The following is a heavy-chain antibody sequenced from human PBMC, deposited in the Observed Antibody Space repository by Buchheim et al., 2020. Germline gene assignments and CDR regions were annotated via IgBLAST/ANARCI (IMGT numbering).Heavy chain of an antibody. CDR3: ARGRLRTKLKNWFDP. D-gene: IGHD4-17*01. CDR2: INHSGST. Sequence: QVQLQQWGAGLLKPSETLSLTCAVYGGSFSGYYWSWIRQPPGKGLEWIGEINHSGSTNYNPSLKSRVTISVDTSKNQFSLTLSSVTAADTAVYYCARGRLRTKLKNWFDPWGQGTL. CDR1: GGSFSGYY. J-gene: IGHJ5*02. V-gene: IGHV4-34*01.